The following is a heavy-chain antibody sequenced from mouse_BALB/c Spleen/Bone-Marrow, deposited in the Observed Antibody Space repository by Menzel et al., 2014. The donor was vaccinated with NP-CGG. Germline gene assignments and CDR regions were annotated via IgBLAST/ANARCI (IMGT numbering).Heavy chain of an antibody. Sequence: EVKLVESGAELVKPGASVKLSCTASGFNIKDTYMHWVKQRPEQGLEWIGRIDPANGNTKYDPKFQGKATITADTSSNTAYLQLSSLTSDDTAVYYCAERIYYGYYAMDYWGQGTSVTVSS. J-gene: IGHJ4*01. CDR2: IDPANGNT. CDR3: AERIYYGYYAMDY. V-gene: IGHV14-3*02. D-gene: IGHD2-1*01. CDR1: GFNIKDTY.